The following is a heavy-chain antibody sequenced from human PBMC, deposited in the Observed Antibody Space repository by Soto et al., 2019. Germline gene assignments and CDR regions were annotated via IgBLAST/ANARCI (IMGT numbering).Heavy chain of an antibody. J-gene: IGHJ4*02. D-gene: IGHD2-2*01. CDR2: VIPILNVA. Sequence: QVQLVPSGAEVKKPGSSVTVSCQTSGGSFGIYPISWVRQAPGQGLEWVGRVIPILNVANYTQKLHGRLTLTADKSTTTAYMELSSLTSEDTAVYYCARESTSGLDYCGQGTLVTVSS. V-gene: IGHV1-69*04. CDR1: GGSFGIYP. CDR3: ARESTSGLDY.